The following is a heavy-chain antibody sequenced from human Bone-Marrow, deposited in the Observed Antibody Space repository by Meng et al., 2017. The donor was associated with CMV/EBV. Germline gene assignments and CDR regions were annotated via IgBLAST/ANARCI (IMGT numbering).Heavy chain of an antibody. J-gene: IGHJ6*02. D-gene: IGHD2-2*01. CDR1: GGSISSYY. Sequence: ETLSFTCTVSGGSISSYYWSWIRQPPGKGLEWIGYIYYSGSTNYNPSLKSRVTISVDTSKNQFSLKLSSVTAADTAVYYCARQVVVVPAASETNYYYYYGMDVWGQGTTVTVSS. V-gene: IGHV4-59*01. CDR3: ARQVVVVPAASETNYYYYYGMDV. CDR2: IYYSGST.